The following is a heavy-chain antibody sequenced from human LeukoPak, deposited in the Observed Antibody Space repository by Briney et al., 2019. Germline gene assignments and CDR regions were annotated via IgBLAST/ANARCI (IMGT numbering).Heavy chain of an antibody. CDR2: ISVSGNTI. CDR3: ARDYGTYCDY. V-gene: IGHV3-48*01. Sequence: TGGSLRLSCAASGYTFSSYAMSWVRQAPGKGLEWLSYISVSGNTIDYADSVKGRFTISRDNAKNSLYLQMNGLSTDDTAVYYCARDYGTYCDYWGQGTLITVSS. J-gene: IGHJ4*02. D-gene: IGHD1-26*01. CDR1: GYTFSSYA.